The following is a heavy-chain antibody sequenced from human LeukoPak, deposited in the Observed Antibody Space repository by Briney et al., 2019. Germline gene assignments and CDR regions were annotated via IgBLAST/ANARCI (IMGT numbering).Heavy chain of an antibody. Sequence: PSQTLSLTCTVSGGSISSGGYYWSWIRQHSGKGLEWIGYIYYSGSTYYNPSLKSRVTISVDTSKNQFSLKLSSVTAADTAVYYCASRDCSSTSCYPYYYYGMDVWGQGTTVTVSS. CDR2: IYYSGST. J-gene: IGHJ6*02. CDR1: GGSISSGGYY. V-gene: IGHV4-31*03. CDR3: ASRDCSSTSCYPYYYYGMDV. D-gene: IGHD2-2*01.